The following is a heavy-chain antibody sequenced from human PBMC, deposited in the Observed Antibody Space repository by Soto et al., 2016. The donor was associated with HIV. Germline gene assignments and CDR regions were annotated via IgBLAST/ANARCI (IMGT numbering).Heavy chain of an antibody. V-gene: IGHV3-53*02. CDR2: IYSGGST. CDR3: ASGFSVAGTTAFDY. Sequence: EVQLVETGGGLIQPGGSLRLSCAASGFTVSSIYMTWVRQAPGKGLDWVSTIYSGGSTGYADSVKGRFTISGDNSKNTLYLQMSSLRVEDTAIYYCASGFSVAGTTAFDYWAGEPWSPSPQ. CDR1: GFTVSSIY. J-gene: IGHJ4*02. D-gene: IGHD1-1*01.